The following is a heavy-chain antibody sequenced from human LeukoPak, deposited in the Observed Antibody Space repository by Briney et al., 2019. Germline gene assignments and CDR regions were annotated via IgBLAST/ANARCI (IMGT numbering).Heavy chain of an antibody. V-gene: IGHV4-39*07. Sequence: SETLSLTCTVSGGSISSSSYYWGWIRQPPGKGLEWIGSIYYSGSTYYNPSLKSRVTISVDTSKNQFSLKLSSVTAADTAVYYCARDSMSGYSYGYRYFQHWGQGTLVTVSS. D-gene: IGHD5-18*01. CDR2: IYYSGST. CDR3: ARDSMSGYSYGYRYFQH. CDR1: GGSISSSSYY. J-gene: IGHJ1*01.